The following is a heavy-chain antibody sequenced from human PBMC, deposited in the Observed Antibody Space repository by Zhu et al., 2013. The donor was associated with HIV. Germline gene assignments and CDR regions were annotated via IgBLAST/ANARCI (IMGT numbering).Heavy chain of an antibody. D-gene: IGHD4-17*01. V-gene: IGHV1-2*02. CDR2: INPNSGGT. CDR3: ARESTVTTHFDY. Sequence: QVQLMQPGAEVKKPGASVKVSCKASGYTFTGYFMHWVRQAPGQGLEWMGWINPNSGGTNYAQNFQGRVTMTRDTSINTAYMELSRLRSDDTAVYYCARESTVTTHFDYWGQGTLVTVSS. J-gene: IGHJ4*02. CDR1: GYTFTGYF.